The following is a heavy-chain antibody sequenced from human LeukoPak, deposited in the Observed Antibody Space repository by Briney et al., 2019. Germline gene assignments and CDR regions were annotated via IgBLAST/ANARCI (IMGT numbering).Heavy chain of an antibody. V-gene: IGHV4-38-2*02. CDR3: ARGPYSYDSSGAFDI. CDR2: IYHSGNT. J-gene: IGHJ3*02. Sequence: PSETLSLTCTVSGYSISNGYYWAWIRQPPGKGLEWIGNIYHSGNTYYNPSLKSRVTISVDTSKNQFSLNLNSVTAADTAVYFCARGPYSYDSSGAFDIWGQGTMVTVSS. CDR1: GYSISNGYY. D-gene: IGHD3-22*01.